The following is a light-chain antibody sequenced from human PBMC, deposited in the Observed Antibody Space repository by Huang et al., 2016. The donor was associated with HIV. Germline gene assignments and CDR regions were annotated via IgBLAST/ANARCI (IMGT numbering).Light chain of an antibody. CDR1: QDIGSY. CDR2: AAS. J-gene: IGKJ3*01. CDR3: LQLNSYPGA. Sequence: IQLTQSPSSLSASVGDRVTITCRASQDIGSYLAWYQQKPVKAPNLLIYAASTLERVVSSRFSGSGSGTDFTLTINNLQPEDFATYYCLQLNSYPGAFGPGTNVDV. V-gene: IGKV1-9*01.